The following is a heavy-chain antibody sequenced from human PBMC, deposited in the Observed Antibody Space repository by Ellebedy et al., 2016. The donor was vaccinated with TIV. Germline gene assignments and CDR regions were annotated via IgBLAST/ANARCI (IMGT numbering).Heavy chain of an antibody. D-gene: IGHD4-17*01. CDR1: RFTFSSYA. CDR2: ISASGSSI. CDR3: ARANQESYGDYFLPDY. V-gene: IGHV3-48*01. J-gene: IGHJ4*02. Sequence: PGGSLRLSCAASRFTFSSYAMHWVRQAPGKGLEWVSGISASGSSIVYADSVKGRFTISRDNAQNSLFLQMNSLRAEDTAVYYCARANQESYGDYFLPDYWGQGTLVTVSS.